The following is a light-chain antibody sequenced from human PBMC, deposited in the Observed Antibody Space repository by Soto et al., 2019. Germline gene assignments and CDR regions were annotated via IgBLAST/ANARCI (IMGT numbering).Light chain of an antibody. CDR2: EVT. V-gene: IGLV2-8*01. J-gene: IGLJ2*01. CDR1: SSDVGGYNF. Sequence: QSVLTQPASVSGSPGQSITISCTGTSSDVGGYNFVSWYQQHPGKAPKLLIYEVTKRPSGVPDRFSASKSGNSASLTVSGLQDEDEADYYCMSYAGGNSVTFGGGTKLTVL. CDR3: MSYAGGNSVT.